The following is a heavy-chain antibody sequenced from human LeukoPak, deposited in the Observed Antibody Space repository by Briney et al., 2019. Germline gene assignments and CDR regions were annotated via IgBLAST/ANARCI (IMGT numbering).Heavy chain of an antibody. CDR2: ISYSGIT. V-gene: IGHV4-59*01. J-gene: IGHJ4*02. CDR3: ARGPHMTYYYDSSGYYYWYLDY. D-gene: IGHD3-22*01. CDR1: GGSIGTFY. Sequence: SETLSLTCTVSGGSIGTFYWTWIRQPPGKGPEWIGYISYSGITKYNPSLKSRVTISVDTSKNQFFLKLTSVTAADTAVYYCARGPHMTYYYDSSGYYYWYLDYWGQGTLVTVSS.